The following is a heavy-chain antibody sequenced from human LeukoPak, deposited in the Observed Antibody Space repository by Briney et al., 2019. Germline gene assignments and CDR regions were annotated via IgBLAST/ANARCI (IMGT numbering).Heavy chain of an antibody. J-gene: IGHJ3*02. CDR2: ISAYNGNT. CDR3: ARDYYGSSGYYYYAFDI. Sequence: ASVKVSCKASGYTFTSYGISWVRQAPGQGLEWMGWISAYNGNTNYAQKLQGRVTMTTDTSTSTAYMELRSLRSDDTAVYYCARDYYGSSGYYYYAFDIWGQGTMVTVSS. D-gene: IGHD3-22*01. CDR1: GYTFTSYG. V-gene: IGHV1-18*01.